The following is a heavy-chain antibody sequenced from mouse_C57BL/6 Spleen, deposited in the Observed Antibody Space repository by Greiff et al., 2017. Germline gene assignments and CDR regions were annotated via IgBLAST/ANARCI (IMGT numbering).Heavy chain of an antibody. V-gene: IGHV5-4*01. CDR3: ARALGYHFDY. J-gene: IGHJ2*01. CDR1: GFTFSSYA. Sequence: EVHLVESGGGLVKPGGSLKLSCAASGFTFSSYAMSWVRQTPEKRLEWVATISDGGSYTYYPDNVKGRFTISRDNAKNNLYLQMSHLKSEDTAMYYCARALGYHFDYWGQGTTLTVSS. D-gene: IGHD2-2*01. CDR2: ISDGGSYT.